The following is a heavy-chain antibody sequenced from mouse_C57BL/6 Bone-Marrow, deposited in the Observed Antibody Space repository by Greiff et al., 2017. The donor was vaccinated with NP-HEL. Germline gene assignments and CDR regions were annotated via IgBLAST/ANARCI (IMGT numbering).Heavy chain of an antibody. Sequence: EVKVEESGPGLVKPSQSLSLTCSVTGYSITSGYYWNWIRQFPGNKLEWMGYISYDGSNNYNPSLKNRISITRDTSKNQFFLKLNSVTTEDTATYYCARGGYGNLYFDVWGTGTTVTVSS. CDR2: ISYDGSN. V-gene: IGHV3-6*01. D-gene: IGHD2-10*02. CDR3: ARGGYGNLYFDV. J-gene: IGHJ1*03. CDR1: GYSITSGYY.